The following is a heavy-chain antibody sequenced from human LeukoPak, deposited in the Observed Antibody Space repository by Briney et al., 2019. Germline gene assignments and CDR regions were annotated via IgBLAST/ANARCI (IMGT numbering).Heavy chain of an antibody. J-gene: IGHJ6*03. D-gene: IGHD1-26*01. CDR1: GGSISSGTYY. Sequence: SSETLSLTCTVSGGSISSGTYYWGWIRQSPGKGLEWIGSIYHTGSTYYNPSFKSRVTMSVDTSKNQFSLKLSSLTAADTAVYYCARDGKYYYHMDVWGKGTTVTVSS. V-gene: IGHV4-39*07. CDR2: IYHTGST. CDR3: ARDGKYYYHMDV.